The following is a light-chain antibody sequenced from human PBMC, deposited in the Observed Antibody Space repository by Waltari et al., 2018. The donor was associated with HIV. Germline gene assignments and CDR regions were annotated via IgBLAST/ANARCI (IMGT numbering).Light chain of an antibody. CDR1: DIGSKG. J-gene: IGLJ1*01. V-gene: IGLV3-21*04. Sequence: SYVLTQPPSVSVATGKTARITCEGDDIGSKGVHWYQQKSGQAPMLVIYYDSGRPSGIPERFSGSNSGNTATLTISRVEAGDEADYYCQVWSSSRDHPYVFGTATKVTVL. CDR2: YDS. CDR3: QVWSSSRDHPYV.